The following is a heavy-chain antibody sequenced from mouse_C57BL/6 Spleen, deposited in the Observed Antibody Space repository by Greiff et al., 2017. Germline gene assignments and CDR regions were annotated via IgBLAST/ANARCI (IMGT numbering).Heavy chain of an antibody. Sequence: QVQLQQPGAELVKPGASVKMSCKASGYTFTSYWITWVKQRPGQGLEWIGDIYPGSGSTNYNEKFKSKATLTVDTSSSTAYMQLSSLTSEDSAGYYCARSWSTAVDPFDYWGQGTTLTVSS. J-gene: IGHJ2*01. CDR2: IYPGSGST. CDR3: ARSWSTAVDPFDY. V-gene: IGHV1-55*01. D-gene: IGHD1-1*01. CDR1: GYTFTSYW.